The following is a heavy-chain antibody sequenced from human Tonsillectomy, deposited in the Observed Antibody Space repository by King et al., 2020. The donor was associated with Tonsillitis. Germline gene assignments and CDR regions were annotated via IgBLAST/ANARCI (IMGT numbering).Heavy chain of an antibody. CDR3: AGHLWYSEGSFDY. CDR2: IYYSGST. J-gene: IGHJ4*02. D-gene: IGHD6-13*01. Sequence: LQLQESGPGLVKPSETLSLTCTVSGGSISSSSYYWGWIRQPPGKGLEWIGSIYYSGSTYYNPSLKSRVTISVDTSKNQFSLKLSSVTAADTAVYYCAGHLWYSEGSFDYWGQGTLVTVSS. CDR1: GGSISSSSYY. V-gene: IGHV4-39*07.